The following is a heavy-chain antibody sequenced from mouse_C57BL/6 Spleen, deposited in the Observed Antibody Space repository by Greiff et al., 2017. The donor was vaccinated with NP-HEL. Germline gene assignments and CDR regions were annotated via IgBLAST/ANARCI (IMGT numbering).Heavy chain of an antibody. CDR2: ISYSGST. D-gene: IGHD2-5*01. CDR3: ARGGSNYDYAMDY. Sequence: DVKLVESGPGMVKPSQSLSLTCTVTGYSITSGYDWHWIRHFPGNKLEWMGYISYSGSTNYNPSLKSRISITHDTSKNHFFLKLNSVTTEDTATYYCARGGSNYDYAMDYWGQGTSVTVSS. V-gene: IGHV3-1*01. CDR1: GYSITSGYD. J-gene: IGHJ4*01.